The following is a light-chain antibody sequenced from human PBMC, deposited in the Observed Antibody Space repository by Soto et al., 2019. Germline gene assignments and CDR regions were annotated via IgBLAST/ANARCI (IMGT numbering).Light chain of an antibody. CDR2: GNT. J-gene: IGLJ1*01. CDR3: QSYDSSLSAWV. CDR1: SSHIGAGYD. V-gene: IGLV1-40*01. Sequence: QSVLTQPPSVSGAPGQRVTISCTGSSSHIGAGYDVHWYQQLPGTAPKLLIYGNTNRPSGVPERFSGSKSGTSASLAITGLQAEDEADFYCQSYDSSLSAWVFGTGTKLTVL.